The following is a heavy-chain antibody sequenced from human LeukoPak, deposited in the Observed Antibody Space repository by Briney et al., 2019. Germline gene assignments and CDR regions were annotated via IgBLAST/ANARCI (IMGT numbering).Heavy chain of an antibody. CDR3: ASRSTVTTDY. J-gene: IGHJ4*02. CDR1: GFTVSSNY. D-gene: IGHD4-17*01. Sequence: PGGSLRLSCAASGFTVSSNYMSWVRQAPGKGLEWVSVIYSGGSTYYADSVKGRFTISRDNSKNTLYPQMNSLRAEDTAVYYCASRSTVTTDYWGQGTLVTVSS. CDR2: IYSGGST. V-gene: IGHV3-66*01.